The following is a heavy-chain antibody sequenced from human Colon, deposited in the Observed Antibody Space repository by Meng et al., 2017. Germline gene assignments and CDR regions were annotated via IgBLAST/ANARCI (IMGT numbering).Heavy chain of an antibody. Sequence: QMQLRESVPGLVKPSGTLSLTCAVSGVSISTTNWWTLFRQSPGKGLEWVGEIYHTGRTNYNRSLKSRVTVSMDKSKNHFSLNVTSVTAEDTAVYYCGTTDINYCPIHYWGQGTLVTVSS. V-gene: IGHV4-4*02. CDR3: GTTDINYCPIHY. CDR1: GVSISTTNW. CDR2: IYHTGRT. J-gene: IGHJ4*02. D-gene: IGHD1/OR15-1a*01.